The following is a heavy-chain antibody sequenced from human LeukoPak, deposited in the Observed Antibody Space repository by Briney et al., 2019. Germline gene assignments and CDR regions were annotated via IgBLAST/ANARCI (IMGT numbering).Heavy chain of an antibody. D-gene: IGHD5-18*01. CDR3: ASDSGYSYGYSDY. CDR2: IYYSGST. Sequence: KTSEKLSCTSTVPRGANGSSSYYSRWNRQPPGKGLEWIGSIYYSGSTYYNPSLKSRVTISVDTSRNQFSLKLSSVTAADTAVYYCASDSGYSYGYSDYWGQGTLVTVSS. J-gene: IGHJ4*02. CDR1: RGANGSSSYY. V-gene: IGHV4-39*01.